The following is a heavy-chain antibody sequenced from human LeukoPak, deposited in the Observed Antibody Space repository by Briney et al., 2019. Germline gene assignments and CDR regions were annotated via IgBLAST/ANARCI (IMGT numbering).Heavy chain of an antibody. CDR1: GGSISSYS. CDR2: ISYSGST. D-gene: IGHD3-22*01. CDR3: AREPGFDSSGCLNWFDP. V-gene: IGHV4-59*01. J-gene: IGHJ5*02. Sequence: SETLSLICTVSGGSISSYSWSWIRQPPGKGLEWIACISYSGSTKYNPSLKSRVTISVDTSKNQLSLKLSSVTAADTAVYYCAREPGFDSSGCLNWFDPWGQGTLVTVSS.